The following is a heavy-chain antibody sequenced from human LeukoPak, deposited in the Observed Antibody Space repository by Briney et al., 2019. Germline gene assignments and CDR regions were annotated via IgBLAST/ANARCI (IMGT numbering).Heavy chain of an antibody. CDR1: GYTLTELS. D-gene: IGHD5-12*01. V-gene: IGHV1-24*01. CDR2: FDPKDGET. Sequence: GASVKVSCKVSGYTLTELSIHCVRQAPGKGLEWMGTFDPKDGETIYAQKFLGRVTMTEDTSTDTAYMELSSLRSEDTAVYYCATGQSLRNWFGPWGQGTRVTVSS. CDR3: ATGQSLRNWFGP. J-gene: IGHJ5*02.